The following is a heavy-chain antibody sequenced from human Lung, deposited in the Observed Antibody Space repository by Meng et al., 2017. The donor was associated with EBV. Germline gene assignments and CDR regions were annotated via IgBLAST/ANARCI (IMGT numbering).Heavy chain of an antibody. D-gene: IGHD4-17*01. CDR2: IHLTGMT. CDR3: AIGTASYGPFDN. Sequence: LLQELGHGLVLPSWTLFLTCTVSGAFMTIHNWWNWVRQSPGKGLEWIGEIHLTGMTTYNPSLESRVTLSVDKSKNSFSLQVTSVTAADTAVYYCAIGTASYGPFDNWSQGTLVTVSS. CDR1: GAFMTIHNW. V-gene: IGHV4-4*02. J-gene: IGHJ4*01.